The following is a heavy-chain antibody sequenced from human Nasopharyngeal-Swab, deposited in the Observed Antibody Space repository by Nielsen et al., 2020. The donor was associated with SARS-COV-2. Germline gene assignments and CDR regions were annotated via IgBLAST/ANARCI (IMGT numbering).Heavy chain of an antibody. V-gene: IGHV3-49*02. Sequence: WIRQPPGKGLEWAGFIRSKAYGGTTEYAASVKGRFTISRDDSKSIAYLQMNSLKTEDTAVYYCTSEIYDSSGFWGQGTLVTVSS. CDR3: TSEIYDSSGF. D-gene: IGHD3-22*01. CDR2: IRSKAYGGTT. J-gene: IGHJ4*02.